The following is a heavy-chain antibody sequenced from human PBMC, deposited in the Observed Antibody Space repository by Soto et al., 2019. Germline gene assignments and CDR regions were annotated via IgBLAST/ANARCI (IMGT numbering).Heavy chain of an antibody. V-gene: IGHV3-33*01. CDR2: IWYDGSNK. CDR1: GFTFSSYG. J-gene: IGHJ4*02. Sequence: GGSLRLSCATSGFTFSSYGMHWVRQAPGKGLEWVAVIWYDGSNKYYGDSLKGRFTISRDNSKNTLYLQMNSLRVEDTAVYYCAREQQLASFDYWGQGTLVTVSS. D-gene: IGHD1-1*01. CDR3: AREQQLASFDY.